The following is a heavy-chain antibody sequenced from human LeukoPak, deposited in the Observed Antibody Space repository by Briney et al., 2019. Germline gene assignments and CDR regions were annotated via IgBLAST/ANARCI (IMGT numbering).Heavy chain of an antibody. V-gene: IGHV4-59*01. J-gene: IGHJ5*02. CDR2: IYYSGST. CDR1: GGSISSYY. CDR3: ARKRAPTSSFDP. Sequence: PSETLSLTCTVSGGSISSYYWSWIRQPPGKGLEWIGYIYYSGSTNYNPSLKSRVTISIDPSKNQFSLKLSSVTAADTAVYYCARKRAPTSSFDPWGQGTLVTVSS. D-gene: IGHD1-1*01.